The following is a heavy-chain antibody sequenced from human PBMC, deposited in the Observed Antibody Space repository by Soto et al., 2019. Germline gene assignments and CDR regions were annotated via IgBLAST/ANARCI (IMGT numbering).Heavy chain of an antibody. CDR2: IIPFFGTA. CDR3: AARRYCSGGSCPDYFDY. J-gene: IGHJ4*01. V-gene: IGHV1-69*01. CDR1: GGTFSSYA. Sequence: KVSCKASGGTFSSYAISWVRQAPGQGLEWMGGIIPFFGTANYAQKFQGRVTITADESTSTAYMELSSLRSEDTAVYYCAARRYCSGGSCPDYFDYWGHGTLVTVSS. D-gene: IGHD2-15*01.